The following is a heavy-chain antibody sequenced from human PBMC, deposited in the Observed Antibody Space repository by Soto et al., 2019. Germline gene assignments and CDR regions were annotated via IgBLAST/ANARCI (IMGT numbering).Heavy chain of an antibody. CDR3: AGDLRAIFGVVNSYYYVMDL. J-gene: IGHJ6*02. Sequence: ASVKVSCKASGYTFTSYYMHWVRQAPGQGLEWMGIINPSGGSTSYAQKFQGRVTMTRDTSTSTVYMELSSLRSEDTAVYYCAGDLRAIFGVVNSYYYVMDLWGQGTTVTVSS. CDR2: INPSGGST. V-gene: IGHV1-46*01. CDR1: GYTFTSYY. D-gene: IGHD3-3*01.